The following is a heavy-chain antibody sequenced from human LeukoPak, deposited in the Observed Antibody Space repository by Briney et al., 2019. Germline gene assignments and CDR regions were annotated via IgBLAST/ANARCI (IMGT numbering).Heavy chain of an antibody. CDR2: IYSSGSN. CDR1: GGSIRGYY. V-gene: IGHV4-59*01. D-gene: IGHD3-10*01. CDR3: ARVFDSGSQAYFYYMDV. Sequence: PSETLSLTCNVSGGSIRGYYWSWIRQSPEKGLEWIGYIYSSGSNNYNPSLKSRVTMAVATSKDQLALKMSPVNAADTDVYYCARVFDSGSQAYFYYMDVWGKGTTVIISS. J-gene: IGHJ6*03.